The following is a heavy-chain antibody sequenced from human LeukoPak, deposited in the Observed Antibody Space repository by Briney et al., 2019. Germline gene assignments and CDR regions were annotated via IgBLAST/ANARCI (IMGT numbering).Heavy chain of an antibody. CDR2: ISSSGSTI. V-gene: IGHV3-48*03. D-gene: IGHD2-15*01. Sequence: PGGSLRLSCAASGFTSSSYEMNWVRQAPGKGLEWVSYISSSGSTIYYADSVKGRFTISRDNAKNSLYLQMNSLRAEDTAVYYCAKLGIVVVVASRMDVWGKGTTVTVSS. J-gene: IGHJ6*04. CDR1: GFTSSSYE. CDR3: AKLGIVVVVASRMDV.